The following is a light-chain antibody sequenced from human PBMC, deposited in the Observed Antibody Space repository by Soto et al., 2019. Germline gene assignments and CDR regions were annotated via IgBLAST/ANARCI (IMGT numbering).Light chain of an antibody. CDR2: GAF. Sequence: EIVMTQSPATLSVSPGEGVTLSCRASQSMTTKLAWYQQKPGQAPRLLIHGAFTRATGIPARFSGSGSGTEFTLTIITLQSAAFSVYYCQKSHFRPLSFGQGTKL. CDR3: QKSHFRPLS. V-gene: IGKV3-15*01. CDR1: QSMTTK. J-gene: IGKJ1*01.